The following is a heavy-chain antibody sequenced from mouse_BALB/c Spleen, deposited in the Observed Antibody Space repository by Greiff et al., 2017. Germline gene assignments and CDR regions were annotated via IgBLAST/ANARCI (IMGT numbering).Heavy chain of an antibody. CDR1: GYTFTSYW. Sequence: LQESGAELARPGASVKLSCTASGYTFTSYWMQWVKQRPGQGLEWIGVIYPGDGDTRYTQKFKGKATLTADKSSSTAYMQLISLASEDSAVYYCARNYGYYFDYWGQGTTLTVSS. D-gene: IGHD1-2*01. J-gene: IGHJ2*01. V-gene: IGHV1-87*01. CDR2: IYPGDGDT. CDR3: ARNYGYYFDY.